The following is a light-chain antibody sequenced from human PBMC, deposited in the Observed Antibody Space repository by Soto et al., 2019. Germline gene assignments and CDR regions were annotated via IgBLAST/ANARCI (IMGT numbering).Light chain of an antibody. Sequence: QSALTQPASVSGSPGQSITISCTGTSSDVGGYNYVSWYQQHPGKAPKFMIYDVSNRPSGVSNRFSGSKSGNTASLTISGLQAEDEADYYCCSYTTSNTRQIVVGTGTKLTVL. CDR1: SSDVGGYNY. CDR3: CSYTTSNTRQIV. CDR2: DVS. J-gene: IGLJ1*01. V-gene: IGLV2-14*01.